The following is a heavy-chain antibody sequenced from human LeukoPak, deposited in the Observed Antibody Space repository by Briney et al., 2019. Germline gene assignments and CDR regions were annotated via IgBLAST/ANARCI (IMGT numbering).Heavy chain of an antibody. D-gene: IGHD3-10*01. J-gene: IGHJ3*02. Sequence: PSQTLSLTCTVSGGSISSGDYYWSWIRQPPGKGLEWIGEINHSGSTNYNPSLKSRVTISVDTSKNQFSLKLSSVTAADTAVYYCARFVYYYRDAFDIWGQGTMVTVSS. CDR1: GGSISSGDYY. V-gene: IGHV4-30-4*01. CDR3: ARFVYYYRDAFDI. CDR2: INHSGST.